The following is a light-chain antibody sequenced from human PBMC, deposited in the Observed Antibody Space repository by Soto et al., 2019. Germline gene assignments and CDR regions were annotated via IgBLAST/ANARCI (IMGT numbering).Light chain of an antibody. CDR2: DVS. CDR1: SSDVGGYNY. Sequence: QSALTQPASVSGSPGQSITISCTGTSSDVGGYNYVSWYQQHPGKAPKLMIYDVSNRPSGVSNRFSGSKSGNTASLTISGLQAEDEADYYCSSYTSGNPGVVFGGGTQLTVL. J-gene: IGLJ2*01. V-gene: IGLV2-14*01. CDR3: SSYTSGNPGVV.